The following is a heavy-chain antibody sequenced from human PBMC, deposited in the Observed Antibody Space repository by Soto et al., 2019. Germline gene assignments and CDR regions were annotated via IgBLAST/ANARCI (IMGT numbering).Heavy chain of an antibody. V-gene: IGHV3-23*01. CDR1: GFTFGTYA. CDR2: ISHTGITT. D-gene: IGHD3-10*01. Sequence: EVQLLESGGGLVQPGGSLRLSCVASGFTFGTYAMSWVRQAPGKGLEWVSAISHTGITTYYADSVKGRFTISRDNXXXXXXXXXXXXXXXXXXXXXXXXQSYGGGTYPLLFDYWGQGTLVTVSS. J-gene: IGHJ4*02. CDR3: XXQSYGGGTYPLLFDY.